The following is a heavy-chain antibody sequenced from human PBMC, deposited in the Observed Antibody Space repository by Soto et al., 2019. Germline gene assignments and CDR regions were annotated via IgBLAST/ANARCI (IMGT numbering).Heavy chain of an antibody. Sequence: GGSLRLSCAASGFTFSSYAMSWVRQAPGKGLEWVSAINNSGGNTYYADSVKGRFTISRDNSKNTLYLQMNSLRSDDTALYYCAKGAANDPRVYDYWGQGALVTVSS. J-gene: IGHJ4*02. D-gene: IGHD1-1*01. CDR3: AKGAANDPRVYDY. CDR1: GFTFSSYA. V-gene: IGHV3-23*01. CDR2: INNSGGNT.